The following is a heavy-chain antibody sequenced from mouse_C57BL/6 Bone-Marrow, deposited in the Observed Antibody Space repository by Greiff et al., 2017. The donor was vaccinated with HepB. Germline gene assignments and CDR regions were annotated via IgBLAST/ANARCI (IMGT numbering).Heavy chain of an antibody. Sequence: VKVVESGAELVRPGASVKLSCKASGYTFTDYYINWVKQRPGQGLEWIARIYPGSGNTYYNEKFKGKATLTAEKSSSTAYMQLSSLTSEDSAVYFCALRSWFAYWGQGTLVTVSA. CDR1: GYTFTDYY. J-gene: IGHJ3*01. V-gene: IGHV1-76*01. D-gene: IGHD1-1*01. CDR3: ALRSWFAY. CDR2: IYPGSGNT.